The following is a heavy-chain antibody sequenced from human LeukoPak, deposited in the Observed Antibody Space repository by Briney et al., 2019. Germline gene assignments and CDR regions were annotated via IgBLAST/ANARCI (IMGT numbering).Heavy chain of an antibody. V-gene: IGHV3-7*01. Sequence: PGGSLRLSCAASGFTFSNYCMNWVRQAPGKGMEWVAIIEKDGSEILYVDSVKGRFTISRDNAKNSLYLQMNSLRAEDTAVYYCAAGAGWLIDWWGQGTLVTVSS. CDR2: IEKDGSEI. CDR1: GFTFSNYC. D-gene: IGHD6-19*01. J-gene: IGHJ4*02. CDR3: AAGAGWLIDW.